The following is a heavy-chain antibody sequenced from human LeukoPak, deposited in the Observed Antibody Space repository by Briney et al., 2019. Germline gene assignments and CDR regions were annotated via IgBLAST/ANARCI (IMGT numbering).Heavy chain of an antibody. CDR3: ARDAGYDFWSGYQFRPYYYYYYMDV. CDR1: GGSISSGSYY. CDR2: IYTSGST. Sequence: SQTLSLTCTVSGGSISSGSYYWSWIRQPAGKGLEWIGRIYTSGSTNYNPSLKSRVTISVDTSKNQFSLKLSSVTAADTAVYYCARDAGYDFWSGYQFRPYYYYYYMDVWGKGTTVTVSS. J-gene: IGHJ6*03. V-gene: IGHV4-61*02. D-gene: IGHD3-3*01.